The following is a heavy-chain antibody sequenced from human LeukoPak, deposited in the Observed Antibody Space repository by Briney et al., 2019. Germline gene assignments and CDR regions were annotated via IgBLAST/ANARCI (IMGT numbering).Heavy chain of an antibody. J-gene: IGHJ4*02. V-gene: IGHV4-30-4*08. CDR1: GGSISSGDYY. Sequence: SETLSLTCTVSGGSISSGDYYWSWIRQPPGKGLEWIGYIYYSGSTYYNPSLKSRVTISVDTSKNQFSLKLSSVTATDTAVYYCARHRGSSSNFDYWGQGTLVTVSS. D-gene: IGHD6-6*01. CDR2: IYYSGST. CDR3: ARHRGSSSNFDY.